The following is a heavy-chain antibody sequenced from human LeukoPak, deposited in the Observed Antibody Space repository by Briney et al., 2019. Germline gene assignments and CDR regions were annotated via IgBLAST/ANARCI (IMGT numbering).Heavy chain of an antibody. D-gene: IGHD1-26*01. CDR3: ARGYSGSYRLDY. Sequence: GGSLRLSCAASGFTFSSYWMHWVRQAPGKGLVWVSRINSDGSSTSYAASVKGRFTISRDNAKNTLYLQMNSLRAEDTAVYYCARGYSGSYRLDYWGQGTLVTVSS. CDR1: GFTFSSYW. V-gene: IGHV3-74*01. CDR2: INSDGSST. J-gene: IGHJ4*02.